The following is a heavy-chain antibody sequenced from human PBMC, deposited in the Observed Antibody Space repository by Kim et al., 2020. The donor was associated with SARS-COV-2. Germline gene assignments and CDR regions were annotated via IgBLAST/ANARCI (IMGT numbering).Heavy chain of an antibody. CDR1: GGTFSSYA. Sequence: SVKVSCKASGGTFSSYAISWVRQAPGQGLEWMGGIIPIFGTANYAQKFQGRVTITADESTSTAYMELSSLRSEDTAVYYCARDVPRENLWLKDPSSSWPWGQGTLVTVSS. CDR3: ARDVPRENLWLKDPSSSWP. D-gene: IGHD6-13*01. CDR2: IIPIFGTA. V-gene: IGHV1-69*13. J-gene: IGHJ5*02.